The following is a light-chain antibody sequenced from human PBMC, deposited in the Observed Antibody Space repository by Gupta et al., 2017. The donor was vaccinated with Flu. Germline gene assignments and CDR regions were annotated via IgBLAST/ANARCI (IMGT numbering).Light chain of an antibody. CDR1: QSISSY. CDR2: AAS. CDR3: QQSYSTPRDT. V-gene: IGKV1-39*01. Sequence: DIQMTQSPSSLSASVGDRVTITCRASQSISSYLNWYQQKPGKAPKLLIYAASSLQSGVPSRFSGSGSGTDFTLTISSLKPEDFATYYCQQSYSTPRDTFGQGTKLEIK. J-gene: IGKJ2*01.